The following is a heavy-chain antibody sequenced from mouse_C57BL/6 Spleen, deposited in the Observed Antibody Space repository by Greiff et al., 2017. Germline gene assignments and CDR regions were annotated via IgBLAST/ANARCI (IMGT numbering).Heavy chain of an antibody. CDR2: IYPGSGST. Sequence: QVQLQQPGAELVKPGASVKMSCKASGYTFTSYWITWVKQRPGQGLEWIGDIYPGSGSTNYNEKFKSKATLTVDTSSSTAYMQLSSLTSEDSAVYYGARGIYYYGSSYAMDYWGQGTSVTVSS. J-gene: IGHJ4*01. V-gene: IGHV1-55*01. CDR1: GYTFTSYW. CDR3: ARGIYYYGSSYAMDY. D-gene: IGHD1-1*01.